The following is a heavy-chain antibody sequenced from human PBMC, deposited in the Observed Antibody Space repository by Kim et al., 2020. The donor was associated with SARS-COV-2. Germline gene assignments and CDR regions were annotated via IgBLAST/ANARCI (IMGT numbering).Heavy chain of an antibody. D-gene: IGHD5-12*01. Sequence: GESLKISCKGSGYSFTSYWIGWVRQMPGKGLEWMGIIYPGDSDTRYSPSFQGQVTISADKSISTAYLQWSSLKASDTAMYYCARRMAPKKGYSGYGGYYYYYYGMDVWGQGTTVTVSS. V-gene: IGHV5-51*01. CDR3: ARRMAPKKGYSGYGGYYYYYYGMDV. J-gene: IGHJ6*02. CDR1: GYSFTSYW. CDR2: IYPGDSDT.